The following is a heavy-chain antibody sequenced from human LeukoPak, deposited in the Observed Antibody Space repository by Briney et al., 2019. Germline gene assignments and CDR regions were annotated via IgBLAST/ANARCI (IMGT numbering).Heavy chain of an antibody. CDR3: ARGPSDDYYYYYYMDV. Sequence: SDTLSLTCTVSGGSISSYYWSWIRQPPGKGLEWIGYIYYSGSTNYNPSLKSRVTISVDTSKNQFSLKLSSVTAADTAVYYCARGPSDDYYYYYYMDVWGKGTTVTVSS. J-gene: IGHJ6*03. CDR1: GGSISSYY. D-gene: IGHD1-26*01. V-gene: IGHV4-59*01. CDR2: IYYSGST.